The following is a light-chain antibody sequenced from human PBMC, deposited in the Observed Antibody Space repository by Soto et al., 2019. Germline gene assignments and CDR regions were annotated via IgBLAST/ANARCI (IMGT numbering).Light chain of an antibody. Sequence: EIVLTQSPATLSVSPGERATLSCRPSQSVRSNLAWYQQRPGQAPRLLIYDASSRATGIPDRFSGSGSGTDFTLTISRLEPEDFAVYYCQQYDTSPPWTFGQGTKVDIK. J-gene: IGKJ1*01. CDR2: DAS. CDR1: QSVRSN. V-gene: IGKV3-20*01. CDR3: QQYDTSPPWT.